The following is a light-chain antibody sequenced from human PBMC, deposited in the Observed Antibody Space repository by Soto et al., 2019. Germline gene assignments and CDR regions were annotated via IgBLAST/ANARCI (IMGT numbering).Light chain of an antibody. CDR1: QSVSSRY. J-gene: IGKJ1*01. CDR2: GAS. Sequence: VLTPSPGTMFFSPGERATLSCSTSQSVSSRYLAWYQQKPGEATRLLIYGASSRATGIPDRFSGSRSGPDFTLTISRLEPEDFAVYYWQQYGSSPWTFGRGTTVDIK. V-gene: IGKV3-20*01. CDR3: QQYGSSPWT.